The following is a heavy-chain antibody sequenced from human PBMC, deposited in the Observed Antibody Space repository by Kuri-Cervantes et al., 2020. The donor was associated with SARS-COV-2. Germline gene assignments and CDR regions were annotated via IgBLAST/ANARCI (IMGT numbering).Heavy chain of an antibody. CDR3: AADIAYCGGDCYSNYYYYYGMDV. V-gene: IGHV1-69*02. D-gene: IGHD2-21*02. J-gene: IGHJ6*02. CDR1: GGTFSSYT. Sequence: SVKVSCKASGGTFSSYTISWVRQAPGQGLEWMGRIIPILGIPNYAQKFQGRVTITADKSTSTAYMELSSLRSEDTAVYYCAADIAYCGGDCYSNYYYYYGMDVWGQGTTVTVSS. CDR2: IIPILGIP.